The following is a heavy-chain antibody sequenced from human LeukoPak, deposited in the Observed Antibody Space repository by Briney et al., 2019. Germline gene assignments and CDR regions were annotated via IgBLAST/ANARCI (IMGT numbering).Heavy chain of an antibody. Sequence: PSQTLSLTCTVSGGSISSYYWSWTRQPPGTGLEWIGYIYYSGSTNYNPSLKSRVTISVDTSKNQFSLKLSSVTAADTAVYYCARVGYYYDSSGYYYEDAFDIWGQGTMVTVSS. D-gene: IGHD3-22*01. J-gene: IGHJ3*02. V-gene: IGHV4-59*01. CDR2: IYYSGST. CDR1: GGSISSYY. CDR3: ARVGYYYDSSGYYYEDAFDI.